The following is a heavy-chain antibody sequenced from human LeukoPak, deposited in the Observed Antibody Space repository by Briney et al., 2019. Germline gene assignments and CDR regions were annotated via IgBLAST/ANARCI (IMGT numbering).Heavy chain of an antibody. V-gene: IGHV4-39*01. CDR3: ARQGGYDYVWGSYRTPFFDY. CDR2: IYYSGST. D-gene: IGHD3-16*02. Sequence: PSETLSLTCTVSGGSISSSSYYWGWIRQPPGERLEWIGSIYYSGSTYYNPSLKSRVTISVDTSKNQFSLKLSSVTAADTGVYYCARQGGYDYVWGSYRTPFFDYWGQGTLVTVSA. CDR1: GGSISSSSYY. J-gene: IGHJ4*02.